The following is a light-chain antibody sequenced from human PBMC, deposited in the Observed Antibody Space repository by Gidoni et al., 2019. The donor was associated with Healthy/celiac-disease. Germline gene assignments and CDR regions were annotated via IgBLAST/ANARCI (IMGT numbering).Light chain of an antibody. CDR2: DAS. J-gene: IGKJ5*01. V-gene: IGKV3-11*01. CDR1: QSVSSY. Sequence: EIVLTQSPANLALSPGERATLSCRASQSVSSYLAWYQQKPGQAPRLLIYDASNRATGLPARFSGSGSGTDFTLTISSLEPGDFAVYYCQQRSNWPPITFGQGTRLEIK. CDR3: QQRSNWPPIT.